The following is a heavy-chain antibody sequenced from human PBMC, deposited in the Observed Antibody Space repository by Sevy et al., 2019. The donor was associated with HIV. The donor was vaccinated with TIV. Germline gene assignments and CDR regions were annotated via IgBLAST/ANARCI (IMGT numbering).Heavy chain of an antibody. CDR1: GFTFDDYA. J-gene: IGHJ3*01. V-gene: IGHV3-9*01. CDR3: AKGDWQGLGDDFDV. Sequence: GGSLRLSCAASGFTFDDYAIHWVRQAPGKGLEWVSGLSWNRGTIDYADSVKGRFTISRDNAKKSLYLQMNSLRAEDTALYYCAKGDWQGLGDDFDVWGQGTMVTVSS. D-gene: IGHD6-19*01. CDR2: LSWNRGTI.